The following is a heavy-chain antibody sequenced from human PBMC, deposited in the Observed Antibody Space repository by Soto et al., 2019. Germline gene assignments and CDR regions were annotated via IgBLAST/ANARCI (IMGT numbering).Heavy chain of an antibody. Sequence: GGALRLSCAASGFTFSSYWKHWVRQAPGKGLVLVSRINSDGSSTSYADSVKGRFTISRDNAKNTLYLQMNSLRAEDTAVYYCARGHAGVVNLAFSPGVVWGQGTLVTVSS. V-gene: IGHV3-74*01. J-gene: IGHJ4*02. CDR3: ARGHAGVVNLAFSPGVV. CDR1: GFTFSSYW. D-gene: IGHD3-3*01. CDR2: INSDGSST.